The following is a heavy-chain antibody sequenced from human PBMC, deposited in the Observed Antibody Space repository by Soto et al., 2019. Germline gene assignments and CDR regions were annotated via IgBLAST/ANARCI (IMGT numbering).Heavy chain of an antibody. J-gene: IGHJ6*02. V-gene: IGHV4-59*08. D-gene: IGHD3-10*01. CDR3: ARHGFGPLHGLVDV. Sequence: QVQLQESGPGLVKPSETLSLTCTVSGDSLTNYYCSWFRQPPGKGQEWIGYIMYSGYSAYNLSLKRRVPMSMDTSKTQFSLMLESVTATDTAVYYCARHGFGPLHGLVDVWGQGTTVIVSS. CDR2: IMYSGYS. CDR1: GDSLTNYY.